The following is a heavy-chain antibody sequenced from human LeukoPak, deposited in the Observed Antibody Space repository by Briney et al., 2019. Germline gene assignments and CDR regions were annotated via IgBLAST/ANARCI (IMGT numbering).Heavy chain of an antibody. J-gene: IGHJ6*03. CDR2: ISGDGGST. Sequence: GGSLRLSCAASGFTFDVYAMHWVRQAPGKGLEWVSLISGDGGSTYYADSVKGRFTISRDNSKNSLYLQMNSLRTEDTALYYCAKLYGTGPYYYYYMDVWGKGTTVTVSS. CDR1: GFTFDVYA. D-gene: IGHD4-17*01. CDR3: AKLYGTGPYYYYYMDV. V-gene: IGHV3-43*02.